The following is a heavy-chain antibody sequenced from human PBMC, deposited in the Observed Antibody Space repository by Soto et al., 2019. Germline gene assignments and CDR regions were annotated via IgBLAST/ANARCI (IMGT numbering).Heavy chain of an antibody. Sequence: GGSLRLSCSASGFSFSTYTMNWVRLAPGKGLEWVSGTNAGVFTTYYADSVKGRFTISRDNSRKVLYLQMNSLRVEDTAIYYCVNDRQPDRPWTIDFRGPGTSVTLFS. D-gene: IGHD3-9*01. J-gene: IGHJ4*02. CDR2: TNAGVFTT. CDR3: VNDRQPDRPWTIDF. V-gene: IGHV3-23*01. CDR1: GFSFSTYT.